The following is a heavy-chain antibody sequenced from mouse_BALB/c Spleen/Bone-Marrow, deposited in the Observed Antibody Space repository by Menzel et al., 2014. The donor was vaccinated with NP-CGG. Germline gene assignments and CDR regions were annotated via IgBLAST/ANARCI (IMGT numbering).Heavy chain of an antibody. CDR3: ARYGNYFYAMDY. CDR1: GFTFSSFG. J-gene: IGHJ4*01. Sequence: EVQLQQSGGGLVQPGGSRKLSCAASGFTFSSFGMHWVRQGPEKGLEWVAYISSGSSTIYYADTVKGRFTISRDNPKNTLFLQMTSLRSEDTATYYCARYGNYFYAMDYWGQGTSVTVSS. D-gene: IGHD2-1*01. V-gene: IGHV5-17*02. CDR2: ISSGSSTI.